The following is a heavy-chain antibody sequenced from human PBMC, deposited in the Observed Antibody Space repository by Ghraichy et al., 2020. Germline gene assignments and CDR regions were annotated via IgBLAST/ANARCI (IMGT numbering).Heavy chain of an antibody. CDR3: ARYPRITVIPTTAFDI. J-gene: IGHJ3*02. D-gene: IGHD1-26*01. V-gene: IGHV3-7*01. CDR1: GFTFSSCW. CDR2: INQDGSEE. Sequence: GGSLRLSCAASGFTFSSCWMTWVRQAPGKGLEWVASINQDGSEEQYVDSVKGRFTISRDNAKNSLYLQMNNLRDEDTAVYYCARYPRITVIPTTAFDIWGQGTTVTVSS.